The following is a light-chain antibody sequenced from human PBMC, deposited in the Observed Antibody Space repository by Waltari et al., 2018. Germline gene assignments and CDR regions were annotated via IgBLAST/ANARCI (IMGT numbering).Light chain of an antibody. J-gene: IGKJ2*01. CDR2: KIS. CDR3: MHGGHWPYT. V-gene: IGKV2-30*01. CDR1: QSLVYSDGNIY. Sequence: VVLTQSPLSLPVTLGQPASISCSFSQSLVYSDGNIYVNWFHQRPGQSPRRLIYKISNRDSGVPDRFSGSGSGTDFTLKISRVEAEDVGIYYCMHGGHWPYTFGQGTKLEIK.